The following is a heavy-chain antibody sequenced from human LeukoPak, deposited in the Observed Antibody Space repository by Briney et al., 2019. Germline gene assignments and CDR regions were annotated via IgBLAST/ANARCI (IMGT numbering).Heavy chain of an antibody. Sequence: GGSLRLSCSASGFIFSNYAMYWVRQAPGKGLEWVANIKQGGSEKYYVDSVKGRFTISRDNAKNSLYLQMNSLRAEDTAVYYCARDFGLRCSGGTCYSVYYYGMDVWGKGTTVTVSS. CDR3: ARDFGLRCSGGTCYSVYYYGMDV. J-gene: IGHJ6*04. CDR2: IKQGGSEK. D-gene: IGHD2-15*01. CDR1: GFIFSNYA. V-gene: IGHV3-7*03.